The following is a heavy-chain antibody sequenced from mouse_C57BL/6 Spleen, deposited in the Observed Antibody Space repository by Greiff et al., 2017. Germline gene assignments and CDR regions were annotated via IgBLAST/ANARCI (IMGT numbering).Heavy chain of an antibody. J-gene: IGHJ3*01. V-gene: IGHV1-9*01. CDR3: ARDLRLRPFAY. Sequence: VQLQQSGAELMKPGASVKLSCKATGYTFTGYWIEWIKQRPGHGLEWIGEILPGSGSTNYNEKFKGKATFTADTSSNTAYMQLSRLTTEDSAIYYCARDLRLRPFAYWGQGTLVTVSA. CDR2: ILPGSGST. CDR1: GYTFTGYW. D-gene: IGHD3-2*02.